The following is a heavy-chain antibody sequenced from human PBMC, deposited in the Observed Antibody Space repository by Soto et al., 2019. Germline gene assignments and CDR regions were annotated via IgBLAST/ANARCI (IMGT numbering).Heavy chain of an antibody. Sequence: QVQLMQSGGEVKMPGASVEVSCKTSGYMFTTYGMSWVRQAPGQGLEWMAWISAYNGNKKYAQKFEGRVTMTTDTSKSTVSMELRDLTSDDTAIYYCARTGGGMAARPLEYWGQGTLVIVSS. D-gene: IGHD6-6*01. CDR1: GYMFTTYG. CDR2: ISAYNGNK. J-gene: IGHJ4*02. CDR3: ARTGGGMAARPLEY. V-gene: IGHV1-18*01.